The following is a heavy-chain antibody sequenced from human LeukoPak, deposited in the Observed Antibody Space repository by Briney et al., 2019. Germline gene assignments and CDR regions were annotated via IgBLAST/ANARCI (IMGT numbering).Heavy chain of an antibody. CDR3: AKDLGDYGSGSYYNYYYYYMDV. CDR2: ISGSGGST. CDR1: GFTFSSYA. J-gene: IGHJ6*03. D-gene: IGHD3-10*01. V-gene: IGHV3-23*01. Sequence: GGSLRLSCAASGFTFSSYAMSWVRQAPGKGLEWVSAISGSGGSTYYADSVKGRFTISRDNSENTLYLQMNSLRAEDTAVYYCAKDLGDYGSGSYYNYYYYYMDVWGKGTTVTVSS.